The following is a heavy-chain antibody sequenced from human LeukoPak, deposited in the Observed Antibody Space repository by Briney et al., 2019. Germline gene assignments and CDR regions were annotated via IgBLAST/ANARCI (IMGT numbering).Heavy chain of an antibody. CDR2: IWYDGSNK. CDR3: ARARDNYDRSGFLALDY. V-gene: IGHV3-33*08. CDR1: GFTFSSYG. J-gene: IGHJ4*02. Sequence: PGGSLRLSCSASGFTFSSYGMHWVRQAPGKGLEWVAVIWYDGSNKNYADSLKGRFTISRDNSKNTLYLQMDSLRAEDTAVYYCARARDNYDRSGFLALDYWGQGTLVTVSS. D-gene: IGHD3-22*01.